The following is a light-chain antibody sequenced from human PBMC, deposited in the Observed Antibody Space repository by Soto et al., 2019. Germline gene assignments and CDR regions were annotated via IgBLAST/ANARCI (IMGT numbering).Light chain of an antibody. V-gene: IGKV4-1*01. CDR1: QSLLYSSNNKNY. CDR2: WAS. J-gene: IGKJ1*01. Sequence: DIVMTQSPDSLAVSLGERATINCKSSQSLLYSSNNKNYLAWYQQKPGQPPKLLIYWASTRESGVPDRSSGAGSGIEFTLTISSLQAEDVAVYYCQQYHSTPGTFGQGTKVEIK. CDR3: QQYHSTPGT.